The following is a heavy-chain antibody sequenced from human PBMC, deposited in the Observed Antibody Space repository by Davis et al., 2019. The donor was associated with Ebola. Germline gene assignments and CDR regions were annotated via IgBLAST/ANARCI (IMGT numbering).Heavy chain of an antibody. Sequence: ASVKVSCKASGYTFTSYGISWVRQAPGQGLEWMGWISAYNGNTNYAQKLQGRVAMTTDTSTNTAYMELRSLRSDDTAVYYCARAGYCSSTSCPYYYYYYYMDVWGKGTTVTVSS. CDR1: GYTFTSYG. J-gene: IGHJ6*03. V-gene: IGHV1-18*04. CDR2: ISAYNGNT. D-gene: IGHD2-2*01. CDR3: ARAGYCSSTSCPYYYYYYYMDV.